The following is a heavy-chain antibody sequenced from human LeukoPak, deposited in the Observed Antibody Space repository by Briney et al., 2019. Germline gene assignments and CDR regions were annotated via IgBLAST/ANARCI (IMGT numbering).Heavy chain of an antibody. D-gene: IGHD3-22*01. J-gene: IGHJ3*01. CDR2: IYPDDSDT. Sequence: GESLKISCKGSGYEFNAYWIAWVCQMPGKGLEWMGIIYPDDSDTRYSPSFQGQVTISADKSVSIAYLQWSSLKASDTAMYYCARPNITSYYDSRGYDAFDVWGQGTMVIVSS. CDR3: ARPNITSYYDSRGYDAFDV. V-gene: IGHV5-51*01. CDR1: GYEFNAYW.